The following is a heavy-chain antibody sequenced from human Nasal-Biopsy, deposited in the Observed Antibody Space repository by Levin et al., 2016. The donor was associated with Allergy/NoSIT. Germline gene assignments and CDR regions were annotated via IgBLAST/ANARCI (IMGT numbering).Heavy chain of an antibody. CDR1: GGSISSDSKY. V-gene: IGHV4-39*01. Sequence: SETLSLTCSVSGGSISSDSKYWGWVRQPPGKELEWIATIYERGDTYYNPSLKSRVTISMDTSTNQFSLKLTSVTAADTAVYYCAKHRYGYGYVYWGQGILVTVSS. CDR3: AKHRYGYGYVY. J-gene: IGHJ4*02. CDR2: IYERGDT. D-gene: IGHD5-18*01.